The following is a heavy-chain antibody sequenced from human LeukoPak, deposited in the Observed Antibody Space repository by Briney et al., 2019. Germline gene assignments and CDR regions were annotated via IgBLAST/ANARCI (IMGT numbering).Heavy chain of an antibody. D-gene: IGHD6-19*01. CDR3: ARLASAWNFDY. V-gene: IGHV5-51*01. Sequence: GESLKISCKDSGYSFTNYWIGWVRQMPGKDLEWMGIFSPGDSDSRYSPSFRGQVTISADKSISTVYLQWSSLKASDTAMYYCARLASAWNFDYWGQGTLVTVSS. J-gene: IGHJ4*02. CDR1: GYSFTNYW. CDR2: FSPGDSDS.